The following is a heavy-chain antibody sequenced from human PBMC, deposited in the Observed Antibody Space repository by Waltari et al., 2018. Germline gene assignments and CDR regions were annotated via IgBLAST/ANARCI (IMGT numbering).Heavy chain of an antibody. CDR2: IYSGGST. V-gene: IGHV3-NL1*01. D-gene: IGHD1-1*01. J-gene: IGHJ4*02. CDR1: GFTFSSYG. Sequence: QVQLVESGGGVVQPGRSLRLSCAASGFTFSSYGMHWVRQAPGKGLEWVAVIYSGGSTYYADSVKGRFTISRDNSKNTLYLQMNSLRAEDTAVYYCVMRTTYWGQGTLVTVSS. CDR3: VMRTTY.